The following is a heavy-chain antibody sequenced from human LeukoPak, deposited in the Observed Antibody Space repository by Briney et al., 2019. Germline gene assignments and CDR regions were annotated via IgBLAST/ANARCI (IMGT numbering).Heavy chain of an antibody. CDR1: GASISSGGYY. CDR3: ARLGLLPWYFDL. D-gene: IGHD1-26*01. CDR2: IFYSGST. V-gene: IGHV4-31*03. J-gene: IGHJ2*01. Sequence: PSQTLSLTCTVSGASISSGGYYWSWIRQHPGKGLEWIGYIFYSGSTYYNPSLKSRVTISVDTSKNQFSLKLSSVTAADTAVYYCARLGLLPWYFDLWGRGTLVTVSS.